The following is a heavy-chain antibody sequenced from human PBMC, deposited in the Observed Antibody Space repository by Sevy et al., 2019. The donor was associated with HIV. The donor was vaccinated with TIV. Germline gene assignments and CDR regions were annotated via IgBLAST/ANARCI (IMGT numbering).Heavy chain of an antibody. D-gene: IGHD2-2*03. CDR1: GFTFSSYE. J-gene: IGHJ5*02. V-gene: IGHV3-48*03. Sequence: GGSLRLSCTASGFTFSSYEMNWVRQAPGKGLEWVSYISSSGSTIYYADSVKSRFTISRDNAKNSLYLQMNSLRAEDTAVYYCARDLMGIVVVPAATNWFDPWGQGTLVTVSS. CDR3: ARDLMGIVVVPAATNWFDP. CDR2: ISSSGSTI.